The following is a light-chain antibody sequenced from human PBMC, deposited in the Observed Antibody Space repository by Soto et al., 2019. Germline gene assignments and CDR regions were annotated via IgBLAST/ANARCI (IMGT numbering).Light chain of an antibody. CDR1: SGHSSYA. Sequence: QLVLTQSPSASASLGASVKLTCTLISGHSSYAIAWHQQQPEKGPRYLMKLNSDGSHSKGDGIPDRFSGSSSGAERYLTISSLQSEDEADYYCQTWGTGIPWVFGGGTKLTVL. J-gene: IGLJ3*02. V-gene: IGLV4-69*01. CDR2: LNSDGSH. CDR3: QTWGTGIPWV.